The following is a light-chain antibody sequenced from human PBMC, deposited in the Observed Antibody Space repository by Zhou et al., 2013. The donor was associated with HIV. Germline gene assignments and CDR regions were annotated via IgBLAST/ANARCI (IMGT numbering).Light chain of an antibody. J-gene: IGKJ4*01. CDR1: QGISGW. Sequence: DIQMTQSPSTLSASVGGRVTITCRASQGISGWLAWYQQRPGKAPKLLIYGASTLQSGAPLRFSGSGSGTDFTLTISSLQPEDFATYYCQQANSFPLTFGGGTKVEIK. V-gene: IGKV1-12*01. CDR2: GAS. CDR3: QQANSFPLT.